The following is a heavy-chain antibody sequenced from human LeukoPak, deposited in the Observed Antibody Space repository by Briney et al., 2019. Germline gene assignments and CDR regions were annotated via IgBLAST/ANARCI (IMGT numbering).Heavy chain of an antibody. CDR2: IYYSGST. J-gene: IGHJ5*02. D-gene: IGHD6-6*01. CDR3: ARDRFIAARPGWFDP. Sequence: PSETLSLTCTVSGGSISSYYWSWIRQPPGKGLEWIGYIYYSGSTNYNPSLKSRVTISVDTSKNQFSLKLSSVTAADTAVYYCARDRFIAARPGWFDPWGQGTLVTVSS. CDR1: GGSISSYY. V-gene: IGHV4-59*01.